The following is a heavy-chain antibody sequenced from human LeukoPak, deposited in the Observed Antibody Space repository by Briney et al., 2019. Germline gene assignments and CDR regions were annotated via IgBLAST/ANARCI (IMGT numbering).Heavy chain of an antibody. CDR3: ARGLDP. CDR1: GFTFSSYS. CDR2: ISTGSSTI. J-gene: IGHJ5*02. Sequence: TGGSLRLSCIPSGFTFSSYSMNWFSQAPGKGLEWVSYISTGSSTIYYADSVKGRFTISRDNARNSLYLRMNSLRAEDTAVYYCARGLDPWGQGTPVIVSS. V-gene: IGHV3-48*01.